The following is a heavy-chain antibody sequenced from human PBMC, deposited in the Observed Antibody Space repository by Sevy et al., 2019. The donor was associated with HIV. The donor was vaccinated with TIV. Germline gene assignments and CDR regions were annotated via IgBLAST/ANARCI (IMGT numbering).Heavy chain of an antibody. J-gene: IGHJ4*02. Sequence: ASVKVSCKVSGYTLTQFSMHWVRQAPGKGLEWMTTFDPEDGNPEDGKTIYAQKFLGRVTMTEDTSTDTAYMELSSLRSDDTAVYYCATTKDYYDSSGYPFDYWGQGTLVTVSS. CDR2: FDPEDGNPEDGKT. CDR3: ATTKDYYDSSGYPFDY. CDR1: GYTLTQFS. D-gene: IGHD3-22*01. V-gene: IGHV1-24*01.